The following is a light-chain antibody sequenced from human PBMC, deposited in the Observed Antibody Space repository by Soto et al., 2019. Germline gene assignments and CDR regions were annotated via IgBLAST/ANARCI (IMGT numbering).Light chain of an antibody. CDR1: SCNVGEDNV. Sequence: QSALTQPASVSGSPGQRITISCTGTSCNVGEDNVVPWYQHHPGTAPKVLVYVDTNRPSGVSDRFSGSKSGTSASLAISGLQAEDEADYYCHSSASRPTAVVFGGGTKLTVL. CDR2: VDT. V-gene: IGLV2-14*03. J-gene: IGLJ2*01. CDR3: HSSASRPTAVV.